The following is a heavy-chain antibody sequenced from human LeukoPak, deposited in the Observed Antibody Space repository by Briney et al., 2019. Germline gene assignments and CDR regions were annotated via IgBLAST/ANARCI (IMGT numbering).Heavy chain of an antibody. CDR3: ARVYSSGWYQFDY. V-gene: IGHV1-2*02. CDR1: GYTFTGYY. Sequence: GASVKVSCKASGYTFTGYYMHWVRQAPGQGLEWMGWINPNSGGTNYAQKFQGRVTMTRDTSISTAYMELSRLRSDDTAVYYCARVYSSGWYQFDYWGQGTLVTVSS. J-gene: IGHJ4*02. D-gene: IGHD6-19*01. CDR2: INPNSGGT.